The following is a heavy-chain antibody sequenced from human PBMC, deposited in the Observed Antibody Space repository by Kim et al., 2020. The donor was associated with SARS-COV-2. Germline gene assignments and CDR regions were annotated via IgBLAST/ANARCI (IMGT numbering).Heavy chain of an antibody. CDR1: GFTFSSYG. CDR3: ARYCSGGSCYPSLDY. D-gene: IGHD2-15*01. Sequence: GGSLRLSCAASGFTFSSYGMHWVRQAPGKGLEWVAVISYDGSNKYYADSVKGRFTISRDNSKNTLYLQMNSLRAEDTAVYYCARYCSGGSCYPSLDYWGQGTLVTVSS. CDR2: ISYDGSNK. V-gene: IGHV3-30*03. J-gene: IGHJ4*02.